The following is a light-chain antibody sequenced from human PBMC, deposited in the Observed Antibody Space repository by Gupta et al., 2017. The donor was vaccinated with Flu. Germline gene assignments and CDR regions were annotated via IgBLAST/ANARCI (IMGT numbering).Light chain of an antibody. CDR3: RQALQTPHT. CDR1: QSLLHSNGYNY. CDR2: LGS. J-gene: IGKJ3*01. V-gene: IGKV2-28*01. Sequence: VTPGEPASISCRSSQSLLHSNGYNYLDWYLQKPGQSPQLLIYLGSNRASGVPDRFSGSGSGTDFTLKISRVEAEDVGVYYCRQALQTPHTFGPGTKVDIK.